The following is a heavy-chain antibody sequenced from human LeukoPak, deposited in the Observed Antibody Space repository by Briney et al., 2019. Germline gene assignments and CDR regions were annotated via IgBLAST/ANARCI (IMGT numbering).Heavy chain of an antibody. CDR2: ISGSGGST. CDR3: ARDQNVAVAGTLSDY. V-gene: IGHV3-23*01. CDR1: GFTFSSYA. J-gene: IGHJ4*02. D-gene: IGHD6-19*01. Sequence: GGSLRLSCAASGFTFSSYAMSWVRQAPGKGPEWVSAISGSGGSTYYADSVKGRFTISRDNSKNTLYLQMNSLRAEDTAVYYCARDQNVAVAGTLSDYWGQGTLVTVSS.